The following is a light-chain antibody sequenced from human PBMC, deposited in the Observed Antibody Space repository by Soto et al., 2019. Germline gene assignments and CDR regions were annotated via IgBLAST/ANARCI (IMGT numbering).Light chain of an antibody. J-gene: IGKJ1*01. V-gene: IGKV3-20*01. CDR3: QKYGNFWT. Sequence: EIVLTQSPGTLSLSAGERATLSCRASQSVGSRLAWYQQKPGQAPRLLIYGASSRATGIPDGFSGSGSGTDFSLTIRRLEPDDFAVHYCQKYGNFWTFGQGTKVDI. CDR1: QSVGSR. CDR2: GAS.